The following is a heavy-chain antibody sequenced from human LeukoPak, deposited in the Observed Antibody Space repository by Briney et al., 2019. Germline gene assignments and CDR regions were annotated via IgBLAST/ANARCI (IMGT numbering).Heavy chain of an antibody. CDR1: GGSISSYY. CDR3: ARGATPYYYYYMDV. V-gene: IGHV4-59*01. CDR2: IYYSGST. D-gene: IGHD1-26*01. J-gene: IGHJ6*03. Sequence: SETLSLTCTVSGGSISSYYWSWIRQPPGKGVEWIGYIYYSGSTNYNPSLKSRVTISVDTSKNQFSLKLSSVTAADTAVYYCARGATPYYYYYMDVWGKGTTVTVSS.